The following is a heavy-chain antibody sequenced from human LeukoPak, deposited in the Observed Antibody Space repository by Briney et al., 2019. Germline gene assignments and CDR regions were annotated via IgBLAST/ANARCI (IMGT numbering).Heavy chain of an antibody. D-gene: IGHD5-18*01. V-gene: IGHV3-53*01. J-gene: IGHJ5*02. Sequence: PGGSLRLSCAASGFTFSSYGMSWVRQAPGKGLEWVSVMYSGDSTYYDDSVKGRFTISRDNSKNTLDLQMNSLRDEDTGVYYCARADGYSSWFVHWGQGTLVTVSS. CDR2: MYSGDST. CDR1: GFTFSSYG. CDR3: ARADGYSSWFVH.